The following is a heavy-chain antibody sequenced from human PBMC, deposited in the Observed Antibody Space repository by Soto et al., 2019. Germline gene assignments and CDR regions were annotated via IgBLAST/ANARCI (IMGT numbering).Heavy chain of an antibody. Sequence: QVQLVESGGGVVQPGRSLRLSCAASGFTFSRYGMNWVRQAPGKGLEWVAGIGYDGSSQYYADSVKGRLTIFRDNSKNTLSVQMNNLRVEDTAVYYCARDRVSSSGYGDAFDIWGQGTMVTVSS. CDR2: IGYDGSSQ. CDR1: GFTFSRYG. J-gene: IGHJ3*02. V-gene: IGHV3-33*01. CDR3: ARDRVSSSGYGDAFDI. D-gene: IGHD5-12*01.